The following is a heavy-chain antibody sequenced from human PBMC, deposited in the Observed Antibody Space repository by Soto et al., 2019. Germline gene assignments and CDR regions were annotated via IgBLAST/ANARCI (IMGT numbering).Heavy chain of an antibody. CDR3: ARVPAAKKGNYYYYMDV. J-gene: IGHJ6*03. Sequence: ASVKVSCKASGYTFTSYDINWVRQATGQGLEWMGWMNPNSGNTGYAQKFQGRVTMTRNTSISTAYMELSSLRSEDTAVYYCARVPAAKKGNYYYYMDVWGKGTTVTVSS. D-gene: IGHD2-2*01. CDR1: GYTFTSYD. V-gene: IGHV1-8*01. CDR2: MNPNSGNT.